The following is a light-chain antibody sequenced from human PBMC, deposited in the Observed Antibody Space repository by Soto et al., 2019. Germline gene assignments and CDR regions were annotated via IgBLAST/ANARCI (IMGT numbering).Light chain of an antibody. CDR3: QQRPSWPPLYT. J-gene: IGKJ2*01. CDR1: QSVLYSSNNKNY. CDR2: WAS. Sequence: DIVMTQSPDSLAVSLGERATINCKSSQSVLYSSNNKNYLAWYQQKPGQPPKLLIYWASTRESGVPDRFSGSGSGTDFTLTISSLQAEDVAVYYCQQRPSWPPLYTFGQGTKLEIK. V-gene: IGKV4-1*01.